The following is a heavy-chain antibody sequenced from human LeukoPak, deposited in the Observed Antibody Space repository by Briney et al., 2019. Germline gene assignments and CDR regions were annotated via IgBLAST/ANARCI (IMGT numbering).Heavy chain of an antibody. CDR2: ISSSSSTI. V-gene: IGHV3-48*01. CDR3: ANRPGVWELGAFDI. Sequence: GGSLRLTCAASGFTFSSYSMNWVRQAPGKGLEWVSYISSSSSTIYYADSVKGRFTISRDNAKNSLYLQMNSLRAEDTAVYYCANRPGVWELGAFDIWGQGTVVTVSS. J-gene: IGHJ3*02. D-gene: IGHD1-26*01. CDR1: GFTFSSYS.